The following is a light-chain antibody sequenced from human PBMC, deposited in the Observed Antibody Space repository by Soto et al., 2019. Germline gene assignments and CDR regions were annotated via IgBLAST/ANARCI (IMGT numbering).Light chain of an antibody. CDR1: SSNIESNF. J-gene: IGLJ2*01. CDR2: RNN. Sequence: QSVLTQPPSASATPGQRVTISCSGSSSNIESNFVYWYQQFPGTAPRLLSYRNNQRPSGVPDRFSGSKSGTSASLAISALGSEDEADYYCTVWDDSLRGRLFGGGTKVTVL. V-gene: IGLV1-47*01. CDR3: TVWDDSLRGRL.